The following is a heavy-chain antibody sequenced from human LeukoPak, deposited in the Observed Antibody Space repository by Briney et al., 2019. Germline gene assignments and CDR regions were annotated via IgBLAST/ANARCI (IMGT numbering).Heavy chain of an antibody. CDR2: INPSGGST. CDR1: GYTFTSYF. D-gene: IGHD5-12*01. Sequence: ASVKVSCKASGYTFTSYFMHWVRQAPGQGPEWMGIINPSGGSTSYAQKFQGRVTMTRDTSTSTVYMELRSLRSDDTAVYYCTTDQYSGYEREDYWGQGTLDTVSS. V-gene: IGHV1-46*01. CDR3: TTDQYSGYEREDY. J-gene: IGHJ4*02.